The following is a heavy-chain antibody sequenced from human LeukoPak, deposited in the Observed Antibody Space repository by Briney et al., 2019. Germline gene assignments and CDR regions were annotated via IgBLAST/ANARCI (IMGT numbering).Heavy chain of an antibody. D-gene: IGHD3-22*01. J-gene: IGHJ4*02. V-gene: IGHV3-21*01. CDR2: ISSSSSYI. CDR3: ARDRGYYDTLQFDY. CDR1: GFTFSSYS. Sequence: NSGGSLRLSCAASGFTFSSYSMNWVRQAPGKGLEWVSSISSSSSYIYYADSVKGRFTISRDNSKNTLYLQMNSLRAEDTAVYYCARDRGYYDTLQFDYWGQGTLVTVSS.